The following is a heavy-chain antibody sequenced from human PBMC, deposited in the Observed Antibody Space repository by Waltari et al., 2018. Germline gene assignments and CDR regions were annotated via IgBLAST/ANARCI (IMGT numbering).Heavy chain of an antibody. V-gene: IGHV3-64*01. J-gene: IGHJ4*02. CDR2: FSRDEFTT. CDR3: ARIDGSGWYGS. CDR1: GFTFSSFS. Sequence: EVQMVESGGCLVQPGGSLRLSCAASGFTFSSFSMHWVRQAPGKGLEYVSAFSRDEFTTYYANSVKGRFTIPRDNSKNTLYRQMGSLRAEDMAVYYCARIDGSGWYGSWGQGTLVTVSS. D-gene: IGHD6-19*01.